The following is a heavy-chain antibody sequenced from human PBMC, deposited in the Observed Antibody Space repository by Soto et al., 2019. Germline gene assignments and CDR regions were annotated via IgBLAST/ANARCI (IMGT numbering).Heavy chain of an antibody. CDR3: ARGITQGLDF. V-gene: IGHV1-8*01. D-gene: IGHD3-10*01. Sequence: QVQLVQSGAEVKNPGASVKVSCKTSGYTFHNYDINWVRQATVQGPEWMGWMSPTRGNTGYAQKFQDRVTMTSDSSIMTAYMELSGLTSEDTAFYYCARGITQGLDFWGQGTLVTGSS. CDR1: GYTFHNYD. CDR2: MSPTRGNT. J-gene: IGHJ4*02.